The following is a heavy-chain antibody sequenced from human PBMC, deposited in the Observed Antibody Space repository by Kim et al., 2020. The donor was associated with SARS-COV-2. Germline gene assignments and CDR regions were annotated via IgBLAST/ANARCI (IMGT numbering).Heavy chain of an antibody. Sequence: SETLSLTCTVSGGSISSYYWSWIRQPPGKGLEWIGYIYYSGSTNYNPSLKSRVTISVDTSKNQFSLKLSSVTAADTAVYYCASIAAAGNADYWGQGTLVTVSS. J-gene: IGHJ4*02. CDR1: GGSISSYY. CDR2: IYYSGST. D-gene: IGHD6-13*01. V-gene: IGHV4-59*13. CDR3: ASIAAAGNADY.